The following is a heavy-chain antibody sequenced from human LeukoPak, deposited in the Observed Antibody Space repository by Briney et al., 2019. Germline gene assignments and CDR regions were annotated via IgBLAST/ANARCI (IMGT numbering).Heavy chain of an antibody. CDR1: GFTFSSYG. V-gene: IGHV3-30*18. D-gene: IGHD6-19*01. CDR2: ISYDGSNK. CDR3: AKAGYSSGWRNFDY. Sequence: GGTLRLSCAASGFTFSSYGMHWVRQAPGKGLEWVAVISYDGSNKFYEDSVKGRFTISRDNSKNTLYLQMSSLRAEDTAVYYCAKAGYSSGWRNFDYWGQGTLVTVSS. J-gene: IGHJ4*02.